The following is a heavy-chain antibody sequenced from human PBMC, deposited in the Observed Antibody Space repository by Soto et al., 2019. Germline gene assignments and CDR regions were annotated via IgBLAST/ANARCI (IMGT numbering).Heavy chain of an antibody. V-gene: IGHV3-33*01. CDR2: VWSNGNLK. Sequence: QVQLVESGGGVVQPGGSLRLSCEASGFTFDAYGFHWVRQAPGKGLEWVAVVWSNGNLKYYADSVKGRFTISRDSSKSALNLPMNSLRADDTAVYYCARIQLDTIMALDYWGQGTLVTVSS. D-gene: IGHD1-1*01. CDR3: ARIQLDTIMALDY. CDR1: GFTFDAYG. J-gene: IGHJ4*02.